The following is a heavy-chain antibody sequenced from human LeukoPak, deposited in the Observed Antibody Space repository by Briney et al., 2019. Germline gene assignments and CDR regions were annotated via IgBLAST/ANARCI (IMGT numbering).Heavy chain of an antibody. CDR3: ASWAGYCSSNNCYATSLDY. Sequence: ASVRVSCKASGYTFTSYGISWVRQAPGQGLEWMGWIRAYNVNANFAQKFQGRVTMTTDTSTNTAYMELRSLRSDDTAVYYCASWAGYCSSNNCYATSLDYWGQGTLVTVSA. D-gene: IGHD2-2*01. CDR2: IRAYNVNA. V-gene: IGHV1-18*01. J-gene: IGHJ4*02. CDR1: GYTFTSYG.